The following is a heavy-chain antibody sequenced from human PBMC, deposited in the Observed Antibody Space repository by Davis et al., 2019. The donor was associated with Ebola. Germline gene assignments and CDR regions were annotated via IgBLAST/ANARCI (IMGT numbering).Heavy chain of an antibody. CDR2: ISSGGGAP. V-gene: IGHV3-23*01. J-gene: IGHJ4*02. CDR1: GFTFSTYA. D-gene: IGHD4-23*01. Sequence: AGSLRLSCAASGFTFSTYAMGWVRQAPGKGLEWVSDISSGGGAPYYADSVKGRFTISRDDAKKSLYLQMDSLRAEDTAVYYCAQQLGDYGGNALRYWGQGTLVTVSS. CDR3: AQQLGDYGGNALRY.